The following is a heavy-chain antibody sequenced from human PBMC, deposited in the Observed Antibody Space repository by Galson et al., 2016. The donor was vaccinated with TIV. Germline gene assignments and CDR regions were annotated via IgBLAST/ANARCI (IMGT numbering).Heavy chain of an antibody. CDR2: ISWNSGRV. D-gene: IGHD6-13*01. Sequence: LRLSCAASGFTFADNAMHWVRQRPGKGLEWVSSISWNSGRVGYVDSAKGRFTISRDNAKNSLYLQMNSLKIEDTAMYYCVKVPAAAGAGVLENWGQGTLVTVSS. J-gene: IGHJ4*02. CDR3: VKVPAAAGAGVLEN. CDR1: GFTFADNA. V-gene: IGHV3-9*01.